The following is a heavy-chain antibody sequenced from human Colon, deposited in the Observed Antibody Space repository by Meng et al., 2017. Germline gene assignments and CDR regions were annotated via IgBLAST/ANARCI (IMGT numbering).Heavy chain of an antibody. Sequence: QGPGPGVVEPSGTLSLTCAVSGGSISSSNYWSWVRQPPGKGLEWIGQIYLSGSPSYNPSLESRVTISVDKSKNQLSLRLTSATAADTAIYYCARHGGWHFDYWGQGTLVTVSS. D-gene: IGHD6-19*01. CDR1: GGSISSSNY. CDR2: IYLSGSP. V-gene: IGHV4-4*02. CDR3: ARHGGWHFDY. J-gene: IGHJ4*02.